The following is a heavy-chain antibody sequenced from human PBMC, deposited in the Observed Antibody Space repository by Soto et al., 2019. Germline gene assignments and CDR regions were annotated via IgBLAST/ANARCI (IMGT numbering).Heavy chain of an antibody. Sequence: PGGSLRLSCAASGFTVSSNYMNWVRQAPGKGLEWVSSISSSSYIYYADSVKGRFTISRDNAKNSLYLQMNSLRAEDTAVYYCARAAALAFDIWGQGTMVTVSS. CDR3: ARAAALAFDI. J-gene: IGHJ3*02. V-gene: IGHV3-21*01. D-gene: IGHD6-13*01. CDR1: GFTVSSNY. CDR2: ISSSSYI.